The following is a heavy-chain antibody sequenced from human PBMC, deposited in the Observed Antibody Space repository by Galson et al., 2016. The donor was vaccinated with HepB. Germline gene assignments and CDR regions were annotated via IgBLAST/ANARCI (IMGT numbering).Heavy chain of an antibody. CDR2: ISSRSTYT. V-gene: IGHV3-11*06. D-gene: IGHD2-15*01. CDR3: ARSYCSTPTCDEGGDFDF. CDR1: EFTFNEYY. Sequence: SLRLSCAASEFTFNEYYMSWIRQAPGKGLEWVSYISSRSTYTYYADSVKGRFTISRDDAKKSLYLHMNSLRAEDTAVYYCARSYCSTPTCDEGGDFDFWGRGTLVTVSS. J-gene: IGHJ4*01.